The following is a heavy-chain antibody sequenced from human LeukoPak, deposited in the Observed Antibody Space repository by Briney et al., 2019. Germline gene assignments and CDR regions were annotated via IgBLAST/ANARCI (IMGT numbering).Heavy chain of an antibody. CDR1: GFTFSSYS. J-gene: IGHJ4*02. CDR3: AKGDWNHFDY. Sequence: GGSLRLSCAASGFTFSSYSMNWVRQAPGKGLEWVSSISSSGSSTYYADSVKGRFTISRDNAKNSLYLQMNSLRAEDMALYYCAKGDWNHFDYWGQGTLVTVSS. D-gene: IGHD1-1*01. CDR2: ISSSGSST. V-gene: IGHV3-21*04.